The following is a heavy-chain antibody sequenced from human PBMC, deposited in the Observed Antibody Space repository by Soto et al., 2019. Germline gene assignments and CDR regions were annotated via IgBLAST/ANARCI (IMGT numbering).Heavy chain of an antibody. Sequence: SETLSLTCNVSGGSIRSYYWSWVRQPAGKPLEWIGRIYTSGSTNYNPSLKSRVSMSVDTSRNQFSLEVTSVTAADTAVYYCAREGASGFGMDVWGQGTTVTVSS. V-gene: IGHV4-4*07. CDR3: AREGASGFGMDV. CDR2: IYTSGST. CDR1: GGSIRSYY. J-gene: IGHJ6*02. D-gene: IGHD1-26*01.